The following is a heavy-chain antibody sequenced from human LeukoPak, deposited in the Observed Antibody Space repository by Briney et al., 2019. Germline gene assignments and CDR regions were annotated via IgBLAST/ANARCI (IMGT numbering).Heavy chain of an antibody. D-gene: IGHD4-17*01. J-gene: IGHJ4*02. CDR2: ISYDGSNK. Sequence: PGRSLRLSCAASGFTFSSYAMHWVRQAPGKGLEWVAVISYDGSNKYYADSVKGRFTISRDNSKNTLYLQMNSLRAEDTAVYYCARDLGYDYGDYLVYWGQGTLVTVSS. CDR3: ARDLGYDYGDYLVY. V-gene: IGHV3-30-3*01. CDR1: GFTFSSYA.